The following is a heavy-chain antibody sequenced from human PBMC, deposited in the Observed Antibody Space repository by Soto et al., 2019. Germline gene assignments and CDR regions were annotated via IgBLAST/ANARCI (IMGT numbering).Heavy chain of an antibody. CDR3: ARRGGSGPVHYTLSWFDP. CDR1: GYSFTSYW. V-gene: IGHV5-51*01. Sequence: PGESLKISCKGSGYSFTSYWIGWVRQMPGKGLEWMGIIYPGDSDTRYSPSFQGQVTISADKSISTAYLQWSSLKASDTAMYYCARRGGSGPVHYTLSWFDPWGQGTLVTVSS. J-gene: IGHJ5*02. CDR2: IYPGDSDT. D-gene: IGHD3-10*01.